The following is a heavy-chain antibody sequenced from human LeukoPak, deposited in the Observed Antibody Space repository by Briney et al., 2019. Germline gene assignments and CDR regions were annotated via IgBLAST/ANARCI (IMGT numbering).Heavy chain of an antibody. CDR3: AKAQEWLACPGDSLDY. D-gene: IGHD6-19*01. Sequence: GGSLRLSCAASGLTFSDYAMNWVRQAPGKGLEWVSSIDSSGVATDSADSVMGRFTISRDNSKNSVYLQMHSLRAEDTAIYYCAKAQEWLACPGDSLDYWGQGALVTVSS. V-gene: IGHV3-23*01. CDR2: IDSSGVAT. CDR1: GLTFSDYA. J-gene: IGHJ4*02.